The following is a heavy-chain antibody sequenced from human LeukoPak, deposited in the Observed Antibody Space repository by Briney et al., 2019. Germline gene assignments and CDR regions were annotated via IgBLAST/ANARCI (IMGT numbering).Heavy chain of an antibody. V-gene: IGHV3-7*01. J-gene: IGHJ4*02. CDR3: ARGGYADEGLDY. CDR2: IKEDGTWQ. CDR1: GFRFSTYW. D-gene: IGHD5-18*01. Sequence: GGSLRLSYAVSGFRFSTYWLTWVRQAPGKGPEWVANIKEDGTWQNYVDSVKGRFTISRDNAKNSLYLQMNSLKAEDTGVYYCARGGYADEGLDYWGQGTLVTVSS.